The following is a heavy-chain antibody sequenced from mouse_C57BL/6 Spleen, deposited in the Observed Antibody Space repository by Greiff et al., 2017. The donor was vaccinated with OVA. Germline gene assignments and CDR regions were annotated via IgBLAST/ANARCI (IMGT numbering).Heavy chain of an antibody. V-gene: IGHV5-17*01. J-gene: IGHJ2*01. CDR2: ISSGSSTI. CDR3: ARARSIYYDYVDY. Sequence: EVKLVESGGGLVKPGGSLKLSCAASGFTFSDYGMHWVRQAPEKGLEWVAYISSGSSTIYYADTVKGRFTISRDNAKNTLFLQMTSLRSEDTAMYYCARARSIYYDYVDYWGQGTTLTVSS. CDR1: GFTFSDYG. D-gene: IGHD2-4*01.